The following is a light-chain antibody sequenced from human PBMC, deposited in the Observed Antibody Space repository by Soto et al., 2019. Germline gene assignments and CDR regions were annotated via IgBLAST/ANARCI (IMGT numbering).Light chain of an antibody. Sequence: DIQMTQSPSSQSASVGDRVTITCQESQDIKNYLNWYQQKPGKAPKLLIYEASNLETGVPSRFSGSGSGRSFTFTISSLQPEDIATYYCQQCDDFITFGGGTRIEIK. V-gene: IGKV1-33*01. J-gene: IGKJ4*01. CDR3: QQCDDFIT. CDR2: EAS. CDR1: QDIKNY.